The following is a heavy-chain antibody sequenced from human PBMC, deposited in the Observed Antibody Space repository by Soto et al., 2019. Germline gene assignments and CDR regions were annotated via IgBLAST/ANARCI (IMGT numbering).Heavy chain of an antibody. CDR2: ISNRGST. CDR3: VRALGSRFLEWPRFDP. Sequence: SETLSLTCTVSGGSISSGDFYCSWIRQPPGKGLEWFGFISNRGSTYYNPSLKSRVTISGDTSKTQFSLNLNSVTAADTAVYDCVRALGSRFLEWPRFDPWGQGTLVTVS. D-gene: IGHD3-3*01. V-gene: IGHV4-30-4*01. J-gene: IGHJ5*02. CDR1: GGSISSGDFY.